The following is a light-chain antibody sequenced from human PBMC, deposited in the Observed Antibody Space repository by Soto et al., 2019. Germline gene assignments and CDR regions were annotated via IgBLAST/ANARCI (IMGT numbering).Light chain of an antibody. CDR2: EVS. CDR1: SSDVGGYNY. V-gene: IGLV2-14*01. Sequence: QSALTQPASVSGSPGLSITISCTGTSSDVGGYNYVSWYQQHPGKAPKLMIYEVSNRPSGVSNRFSGSKSGNTASLTISGLQAEDEADYYCSSYTSSSTLVFGTGTQLTVL. CDR3: SSYTSSSTLV. J-gene: IGLJ1*01.